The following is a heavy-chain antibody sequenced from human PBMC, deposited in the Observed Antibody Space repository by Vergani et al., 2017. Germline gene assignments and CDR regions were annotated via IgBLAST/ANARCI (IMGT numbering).Heavy chain of an antibody. D-gene: IGHD3-10*01. CDR2: IYYSGST. V-gene: IGHV4-59*01. CDR3: ARFNPGSGRYYFDY. J-gene: IGHJ4*02. CDR1: GGSISSYY. Sequence: QVQLQESGPGLVKPSETLSLTCTVSGGSISSYYWSWIRQPPGKGLEWIGYIYYSGSTNYNPSLKSRVTISVDTSKKQFSLKLSSVTAADTAVYYCARFNPGSGRYYFDYWGQGTLVTVSS.